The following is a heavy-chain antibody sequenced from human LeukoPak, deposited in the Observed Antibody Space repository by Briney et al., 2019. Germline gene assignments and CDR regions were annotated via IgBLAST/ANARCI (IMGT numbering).Heavy chain of an antibody. CDR3: ARGLVVTAILRYYYYYYMDV. CDR2: INHSGST. CDR1: GGSFSGYY. V-gene: IGHV4-34*01. D-gene: IGHD2-21*02. Sequence: KASETLSLTCAVYGGSFSGYYWSWIRQPPGKGLEWIGEINHSGSTNYNPSLKSRVTISVDTSKNQFSLKLSSVTAADTAVYYCARGLVVTAILRYYYYYYMDVWGKGTTVTVSS. J-gene: IGHJ6*03.